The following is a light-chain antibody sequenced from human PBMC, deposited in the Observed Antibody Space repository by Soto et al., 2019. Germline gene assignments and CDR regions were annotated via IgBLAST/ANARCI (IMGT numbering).Light chain of an antibody. V-gene: IGKV3-20*01. CDR1: QSVSSSY. J-gene: IGKJ1*01. Sequence: EIVLTQSPGTLSLSPGERATLSCRASQSVSSSYLAWYQQKPGQAPRLLIYGASSRATGIPDRFSGSGSGTDSTLTISRLEPEDFAVYYCQQYGSSPRTCGQGTKVDIK. CDR3: QQYGSSPRT. CDR2: GAS.